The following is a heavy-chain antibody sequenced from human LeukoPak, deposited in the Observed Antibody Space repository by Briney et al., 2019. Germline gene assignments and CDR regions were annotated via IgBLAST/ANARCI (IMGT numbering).Heavy chain of an antibody. J-gene: IGHJ4*02. Sequence: GGSLRLSCAASGFTFSSYSMNWVRQAPGKGLEWVSYISSSSSTIYYADSVKGRFTISRDNSKNSLYLQMNSLRAEDTALYYCAKGDYYGSGSRQPIDYWGQGTLVTVSS. V-gene: IGHV3-48*04. CDR2: ISSSSSTI. D-gene: IGHD3-10*01. CDR1: GFTFSSYS. CDR3: AKGDYYGSGSRQPIDY.